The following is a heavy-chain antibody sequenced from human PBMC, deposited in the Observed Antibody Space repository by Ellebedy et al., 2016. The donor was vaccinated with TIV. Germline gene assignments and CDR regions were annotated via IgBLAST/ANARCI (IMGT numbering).Heavy chain of an antibody. D-gene: IGHD1-26*01. CDR3: AKDLTVGATRGFRF. V-gene: IGHV3-23*01. CDR2: TSGDGVNR. CDR1: GFTFRDYA. J-gene: IGHJ4*02. Sequence: GESLKISCAASGFTFRDYAMSWVRQPLGKGLEWVSSTSGDGVNRYYRDSVKGRFTISRDNSQNTLYLQMSSLRAEDTALYYCAKDLTVGATRGFRFWGQGSLVTVSS.